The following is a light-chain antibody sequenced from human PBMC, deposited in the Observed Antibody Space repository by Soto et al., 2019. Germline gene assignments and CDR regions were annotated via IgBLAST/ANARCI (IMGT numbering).Light chain of an antibody. CDR1: QSISSW. J-gene: IGKJ1*01. Sequence: EIQMTQSPSTLSASVGDRFTITCGASQSISSWLAWYQQKPGKARKLLIYKASSLQSGVPSRFSGSGSGTEFTLTISSLQPDDFATYYCQQYNSYSWTVGQGTKVDIK. CDR2: KAS. CDR3: QQYNSYSWT. V-gene: IGKV1-5*03.